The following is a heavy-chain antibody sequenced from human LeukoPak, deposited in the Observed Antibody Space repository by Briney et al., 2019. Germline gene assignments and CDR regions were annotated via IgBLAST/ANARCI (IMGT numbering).Heavy chain of an antibody. Sequence: SETLSLTCTVSGGSISSSSYYWGWIRQPPGKGLEWIGSIYYSGSTYYNPSLKSRVTISVDTSKNQFSLKLSSVTAADTAVYYCARHPRYCSSTSCYDDGFDYWGQGTLVTVSS. CDR2: IYYSGST. CDR3: ARHPRYCSSTSCYDDGFDY. CDR1: GGSISSSSYY. J-gene: IGHJ4*02. V-gene: IGHV4-39*01. D-gene: IGHD2-2*01.